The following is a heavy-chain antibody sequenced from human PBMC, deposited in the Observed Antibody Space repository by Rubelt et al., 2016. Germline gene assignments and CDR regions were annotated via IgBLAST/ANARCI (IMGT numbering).Heavy chain of an antibody. CDR2: GRT. V-gene: IGHV4-59*12. D-gene: IGHD4-23*01. CDR3: ARGGGVYGMDV. Sequence: GRTNYNPSLKSRVTISVGTSKNQFSLNLSSVTAADTAVYYCARGGGVYGMDVWGQGTTVTVSS. J-gene: IGHJ6*02.